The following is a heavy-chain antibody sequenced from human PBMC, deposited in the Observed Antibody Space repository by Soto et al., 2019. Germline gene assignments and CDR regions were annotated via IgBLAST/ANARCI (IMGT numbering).Heavy chain of an antibody. CDR1: GGTFSSYA. CDR2: IIPIFGTA. Sequence: SVKVSCKASGGTFSSYAISWVRQAPGQGLEWMGGIIPIFGTANYAQKFQGRVTITADKSTSTAYMELSSLRSEDTAVYYCARDVTMVRGASHYYYGMDVWGQGTTVTVSS. V-gene: IGHV1-69*06. J-gene: IGHJ6*02. D-gene: IGHD3-10*01. CDR3: ARDVTMVRGASHYYYGMDV.